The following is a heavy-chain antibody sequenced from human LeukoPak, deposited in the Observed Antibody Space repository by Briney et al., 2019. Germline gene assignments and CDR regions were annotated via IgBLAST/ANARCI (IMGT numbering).Heavy chain of an antibody. CDR3: ARTYCSGGSCYAAGWYFDL. J-gene: IGHJ2*01. V-gene: IGHV4-34*01. CDR2: INHSGGT. Sequence: PSETLSLTCTVYGGSFGAYYWSWIRQPPGKGLEWIGQINHSGGTNYNPSLKSRVTISVDSSKDQFSLKLTSVTAADTAVYYCARTYCSGGSCYAAGWYFDLWGRGTLVTVSS. CDR1: GGSFGAYY. D-gene: IGHD2-15*01.